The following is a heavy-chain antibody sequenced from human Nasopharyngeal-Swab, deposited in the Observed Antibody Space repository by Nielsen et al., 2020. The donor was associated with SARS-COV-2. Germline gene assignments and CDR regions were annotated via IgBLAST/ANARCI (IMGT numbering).Heavy chain of an antibody. CDR3: AGDRGEDAGIDY. D-gene: IGHD2-21*01. J-gene: IGHJ4*02. CDR1: GFTFSSYA. Sequence: GESLKISCAASGFTFSSYAMSWVRQAPGKGLEWVSAISGSGGSTYYADSVKGRFTISRDNSKNTLYLQMNSLRAEDTAVYYCAGDRGEDAGIDYWSQGTLVTVAS. CDR2: ISGSGGST. V-gene: IGHV3-23*01.